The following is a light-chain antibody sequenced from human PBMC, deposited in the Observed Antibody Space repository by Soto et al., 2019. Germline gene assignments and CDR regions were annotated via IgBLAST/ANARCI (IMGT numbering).Light chain of an antibody. CDR2: DAS. CDR1: QGISSW. Sequence: DIQMTQSPSSVSASVGDRVTITCRASQGISSWLAWYQHKAGKAPKLLISDASSLQSGITSRFSGSAYGTEFTLTISRLQHEDFANYCGQQANSFPLTFGGGPKVEIK. V-gene: IGKV1-12*01. J-gene: IGKJ4*01. CDR3: QQANSFPLT.